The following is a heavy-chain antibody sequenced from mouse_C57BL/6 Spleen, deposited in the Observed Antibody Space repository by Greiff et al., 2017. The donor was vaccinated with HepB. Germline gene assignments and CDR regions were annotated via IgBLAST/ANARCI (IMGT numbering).Heavy chain of an antibody. CDR2: IYPRSGNT. D-gene: IGHD1-1*01. J-gene: IGHJ4*01. Sequence: VQLQQPGAELARPGASVKLSCKASGYTFTSYGISWVKQRTGQGLEWIGEIYPRSGNTYYNEKFKGKATLTADKSSSTAYMELRSLTSEDSAVYFCARKRGYYGSKDAMDYWGQGTSVTVSS. V-gene: IGHV1-81*01. CDR3: ARKRGYYGSKDAMDY. CDR1: GYTFTSYG.